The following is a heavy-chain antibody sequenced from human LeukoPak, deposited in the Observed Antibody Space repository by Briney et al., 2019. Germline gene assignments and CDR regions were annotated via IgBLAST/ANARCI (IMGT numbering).Heavy chain of an antibody. CDR3: ARDTDDFQGLDI. J-gene: IGHJ3*02. CDR2: ISYDGSNK. V-gene: IGHV3-30*03. CDR1: EFTFRSYD. D-gene: IGHD3-3*01. Sequence: PGGSLRLSCVASEFTFRSYDMHWVRQAPGKGLEWVAVISYDGSNKDYADSVKGRFTISRDNTKNTLFLQMNSLRAEDTAVYYCARDTDDFQGLDIWGQGTRVTVSS.